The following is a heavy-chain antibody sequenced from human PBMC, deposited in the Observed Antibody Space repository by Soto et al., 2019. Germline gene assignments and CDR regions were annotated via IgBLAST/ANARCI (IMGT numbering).Heavy chain of an antibody. CDR2: IPYDGSNK. V-gene: IGHV3-30*18. J-gene: IGHJ5*02. CDR1: GFNFSSYG. Sequence: PAGSLRLSCAASGFNFSSYGMHWVRQAPGKGLEWVAVIPYDGSNKYYADSVRGRFTISRDNSKNTLYLQMNGLRTEDTAVYYCAKDDIPGTTSENCFDPWGQGTLVTVS. CDR3: AKDDIPGTTSENCFDP. D-gene: IGHD1-7*01.